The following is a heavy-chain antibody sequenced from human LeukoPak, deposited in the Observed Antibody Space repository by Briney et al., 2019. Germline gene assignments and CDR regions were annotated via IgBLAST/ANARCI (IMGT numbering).Heavy chain of an antibody. J-gene: IGHJ4*02. CDR1: GFTVSSNY. Sequence: GGSLRLSCAASGFTVSSNYMSWVRQAPGKGLEWVSVIYSGGSTYYADSVKGRFTISRDNSKNTLYLQMNSLKVEDTALYYCVRDPSARFYFDYWGQGTLVTVSS. CDR3: VRDPSARFYFDY. V-gene: IGHV3-53*05. CDR2: IYSGGST. D-gene: IGHD6-6*01.